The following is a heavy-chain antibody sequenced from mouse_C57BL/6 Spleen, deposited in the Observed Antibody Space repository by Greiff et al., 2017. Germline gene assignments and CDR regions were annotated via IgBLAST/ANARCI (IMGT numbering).Heavy chain of an antibody. Sequence: VQLQQSGPELVKPGASVKMSCKASGYTFTDYNMHWVKQSHGKSLEWIGYINPNNGGTSYNQKFKGKATLPVNKSSSTAYMERRSLTSEDSAVYYCARAYYGSRYFDVWGTGTTVTVSS. J-gene: IGHJ1*03. CDR3: ARAYYGSRYFDV. V-gene: IGHV1-22*01. CDR2: INPNNGGT. D-gene: IGHD1-1*01. CDR1: GYTFTDYN.